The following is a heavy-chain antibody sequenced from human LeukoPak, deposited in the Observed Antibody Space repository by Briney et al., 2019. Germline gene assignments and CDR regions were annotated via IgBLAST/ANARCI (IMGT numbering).Heavy chain of an antibody. Sequence: ASVKVSCKASGYTFTSYDINWVRQATGQGLEWMGWMNPNSGNTGYAQKFPGRVTITRNTSISTAYMELSSLRSEDTAVYYCARALAAAGIADWFDPWGQGTLVTVSS. J-gene: IGHJ5*02. CDR3: ARALAAAGIADWFDP. D-gene: IGHD6-13*01. CDR2: MNPNSGNT. V-gene: IGHV1-8*03. CDR1: GYTFTSYD.